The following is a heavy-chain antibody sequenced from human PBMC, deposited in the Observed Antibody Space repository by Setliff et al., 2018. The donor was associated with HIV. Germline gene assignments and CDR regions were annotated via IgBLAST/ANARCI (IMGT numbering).Heavy chain of an antibody. CDR3: ARGSNNYGAYILYGMDI. CDR2: VNPHSGNT. J-gene: IGHJ6*02. D-gene: IGHD4-17*01. CDR1: GYTFINYG. V-gene: IGHV1-8*02. Sequence: GASVKVSCKASGYTFINYGINWVRQAPGQGLQWMGWVNPHSGNTGYAPMFQGRLSMTRDTSTNTAYMELYTLETHDTAVYYCARGSNNYGAYILYGMDIWGQGTSVTVSS.